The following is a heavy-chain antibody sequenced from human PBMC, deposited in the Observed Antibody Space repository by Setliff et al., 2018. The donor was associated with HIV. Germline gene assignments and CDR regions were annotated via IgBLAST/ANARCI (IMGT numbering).Heavy chain of an antibody. J-gene: IGHJ2*01. CDR2: INYSGRT. V-gene: IGHV4-59*12. CDR3: ARSCQSGRSDWYFDL. Sequence: SETLSLTCTVSGGSINTYWSWIRQPPGKGLEWIGYINYSGRTNYNPSLKSRATISLDTSKNQFSLKLTSVTAADTAIYFCARSCQSGRSDWYFDLWG. D-gene: IGHD2-15*01. CDR1: GGSINTY.